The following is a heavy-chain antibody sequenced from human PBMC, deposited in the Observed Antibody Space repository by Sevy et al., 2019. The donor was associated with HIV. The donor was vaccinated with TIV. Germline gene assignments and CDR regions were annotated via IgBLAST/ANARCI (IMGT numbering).Heavy chain of an antibody. CDR3: ARHQLRVSATGFDY. V-gene: IGHV3-48*01. D-gene: IGHD6-13*01. J-gene: IGHJ4*02. CDR1: GFTFSNYN. CDR2: RTFSSNTI. Sequence: GGSLRLACAASGFTFSNYNMDWVRRAPGKGLEWVSFRTFSSNTIDYADSVKGRFTISRDNAKKSLYLQMNSLRAEDTAVYYCARHQLRVSATGFDYWGQGTLVTVSS.